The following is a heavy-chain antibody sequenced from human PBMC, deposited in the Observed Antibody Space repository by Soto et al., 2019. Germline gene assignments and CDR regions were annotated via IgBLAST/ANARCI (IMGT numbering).Heavy chain of an antibody. V-gene: IGHV3-23*01. Sequence: GGSLRLSCAASGFTFDDYTMHWVRQAPGEGLEWVATISANGGSTYYADSVKGRFTISRDNSKNTLYLQMNGLRVEDTAVYYCAKDRLAGNFDYWGQGTQVTVSS. J-gene: IGHJ4*02. CDR3: AKDRLAGNFDY. CDR1: GFTFDDYT. CDR2: ISANGGST.